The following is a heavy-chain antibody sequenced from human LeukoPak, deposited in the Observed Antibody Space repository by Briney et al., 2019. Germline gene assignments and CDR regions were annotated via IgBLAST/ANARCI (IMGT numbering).Heavy chain of an antibody. V-gene: IGHV3-74*03. CDR2: ISSDGSST. J-gene: IGHJ4*02. CDR1: GFTFSSYW. CDR3: AKGPLHYYDSSGPTGGPFDY. Sequence: GGSLRLSCAASGFTFSSYWMHWVRQAPGKGLVWVSRISSDGSSTTYADSVKGRFTISRDNAKNSLYLQMNSLRAEDTALYYCAKGPLHYYDSSGPTGGPFDYWGQGTLVTVSS. D-gene: IGHD3-22*01.